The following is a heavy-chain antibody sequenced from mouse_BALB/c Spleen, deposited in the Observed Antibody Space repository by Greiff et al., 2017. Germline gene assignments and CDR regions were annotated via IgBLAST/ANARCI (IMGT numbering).Heavy chain of an antibody. CDR1: GFTFSSYA. Sequence: VQLKESGGGLVKPGGSLKLSCAASGFTFSSYAMSWVRQTPEKRLEWVASISSGGSTYYPDSVKGRFTISRDNARNILYLQMSSLRSEDTAMYYCARGIYDGYLYAMDYWGQGTSVTVSS. CDR2: ISSGGST. V-gene: IGHV5-6-5*01. J-gene: IGHJ4*01. D-gene: IGHD2-3*01. CDR3: ARGIYDGYLYAMDY.